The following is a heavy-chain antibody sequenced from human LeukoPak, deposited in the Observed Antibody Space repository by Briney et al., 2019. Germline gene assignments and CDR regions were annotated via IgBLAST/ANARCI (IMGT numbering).Heavy chain of an antibody. D-gene: IGHD2-21*02. CDR2: ISSSGSTI. CDR1: GFTFSDYY. CDR3: ARFRCGGDCYLGWFDP. J-gene: IGHJ5*02. V-gene: IGHV3-11*01. Sequence: GGSLRLSCAASGFTFSDYYMSWIRQAPGKGLEWVSYISSSGSTIYYADSVKGRFTISRDNAKNSLYLQMNSLRAEDTAVYYCARFRCGGDCYLGWFDPWGQGTLVTVSS.